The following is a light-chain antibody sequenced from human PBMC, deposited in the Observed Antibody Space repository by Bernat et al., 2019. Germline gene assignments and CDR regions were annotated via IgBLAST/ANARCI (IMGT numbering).Light chain of an antibody. CDR1: QDISNY. V-gene: IGKV1-33*01. CDR3: QQYDNLPVA. Sequence: DIQMTQSPSSLSASVGDRVTITCQASQDISNYLNWYQQKPGKAPKLLIYDASNLETGVPSRFSGSGSGTEFTFTISSLQPEDIATYYCQQYDNLPVAFGGGTKVVIK. CDR2: DAS. J-gene: IGKJ4*01.